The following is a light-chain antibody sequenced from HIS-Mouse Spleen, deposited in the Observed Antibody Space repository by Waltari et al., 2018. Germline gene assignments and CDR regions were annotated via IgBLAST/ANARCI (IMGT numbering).Light chain of an antibody. CDR1: SSNIGAGYD. CDR2: GNS. V-gene: IGLV1-40*01. J-gene: IGLJ3*02. CDR3: QSYDSSLCWV. Sequence: QSVLTQPPSVSGAPGQRVTISCPGSSSNIGAGYDVHWYQQLPGTAPKLLIYGNSNRPSGVPDRFSGSKSGTSASLAITGLQAEDEADYYCQSYDSSLCWVFGGGTKLTVL.